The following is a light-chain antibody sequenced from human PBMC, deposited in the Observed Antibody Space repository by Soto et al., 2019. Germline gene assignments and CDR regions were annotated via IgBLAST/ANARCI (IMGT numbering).Light chain of an antibody. CDR1: QSVSSN. J-gene: IGKJ5*01. V-gene: IGKV3-15*01. Sequence: EIVMTQSPATLSVSPGERATLSCRASQSVSSNLAWYQQKPGQAPRLLIYGESSRATGIPVRLSGSGSGTELTLTISRLQSEDFAVYYCQKYNNWPLTFGQGTRLEIK. CDR3: QKYNNWPLT. CDR2: GES.